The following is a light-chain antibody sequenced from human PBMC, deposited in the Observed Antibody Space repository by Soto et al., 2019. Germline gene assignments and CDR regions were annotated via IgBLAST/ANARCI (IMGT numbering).Light chain of an antibody. J-gene: IGKJ2*01. V-gene: IGKV4-1*01. Sequence: DIVMTQAPDSLAASLGAIVTINCKSSRNLLYNDKNYVAWYQQRPGQAPKLLIYWASTRESEVPVRISGSGSVTDFRRTIRDLQAADAAVYYCQQFYTTPRTFGQGTRVE. CDR3: QQFYTTPRT. CDR1: RNLLYNDKNY. CDR2: WAS.